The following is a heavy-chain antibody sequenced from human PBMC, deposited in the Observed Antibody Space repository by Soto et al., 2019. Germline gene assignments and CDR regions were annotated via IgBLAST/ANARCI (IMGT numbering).Heavy chain of an antibody. Sequence: GGSLRLSCAASGFTFSSYAMHWVRQAPGKGLEWVAVISYDGSNKYYADSVKGRFTISRDNSKNTLYLQMNSLRAEDTAVYYCAREDYYYGMDVWGQGTTVTVSS. J-gene: IGHJ6*02. CDR1: GFTFSSYA. CDR3: AREDYYYGMDV. CDR2: ISYDGSNK. V-gene: IGHV3-30-3*01.